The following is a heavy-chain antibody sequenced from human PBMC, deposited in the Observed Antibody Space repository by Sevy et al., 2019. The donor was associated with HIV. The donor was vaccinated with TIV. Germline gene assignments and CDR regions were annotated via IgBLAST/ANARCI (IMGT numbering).Heavy chain of an antibody. CDR2: ISSGSSYI. Sequence: GEPLKISCAASGFTFSYYNMNWVRQAPGKGLEWVSSISSGSSYIFYVDSVKGRFTISRDNAKDSLFLQMNSLRAEDTAVYYCARNLDYYASGPPDSWGRGTLVTVSS. D-gene: IGHD3-10*01. CDR3: ARNLDYYASGPPDS. V-gene: IGHV3-21*01. J-gene: IGHJ4*02. CDR1: GFTFSYYN.